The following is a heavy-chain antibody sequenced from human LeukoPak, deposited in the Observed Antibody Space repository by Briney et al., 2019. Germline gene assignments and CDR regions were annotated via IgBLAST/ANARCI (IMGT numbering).Heavy chain of an antibody. Sequence: SETLSLTCTVSGGSLSGGNYYWSWIRQHPGKGLEWIVYIYESGATNYTPSLQSRVTLSIDTSKNQFSLKLISVTAADPAVYYCARGALPLRGVDYWGQGKQVTVSS. CDR1: GGSLSGGNYY. J-gene: IGHJ4*02. D-gene: IGHD4-17*01. CDR3: ARGALPLRGVDY. V-gene: IGHV4-61*01. CDR2: IYESGAT.